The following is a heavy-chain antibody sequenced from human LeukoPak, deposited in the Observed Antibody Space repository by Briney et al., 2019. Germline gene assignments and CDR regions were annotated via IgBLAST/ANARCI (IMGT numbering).Heavy chain of an antibody. CDR3: ARDKGGYSGYDFDY. CDR1: GYTFTGYY. V-gene: IGHV1-2*02. CDR2: INPNSGGT. D-gene: IGHD5-12*01. J-gene: IGHJ4*02. Sequence: GVSVKVSCKASGYTFTGYYMHWVRQAPGQGLEWMGWINPNSGGTNYAQKFQGRVTMTRDTSISTAYMELSRLRSDDTAVYYCARDKGGYSGYDFDYWGQGTLVTVSS.